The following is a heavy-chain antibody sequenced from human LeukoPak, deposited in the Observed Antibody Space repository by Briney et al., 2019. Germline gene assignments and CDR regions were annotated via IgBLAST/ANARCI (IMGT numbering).Heavy chain of an antibody. V-gene: IGHV3-74*01. J-gene: IGHJ5*02. D-gene: IGHD4-17*01. CDR3: ARGYGDWFDP. CDR2: INSYGSST. CDR1: GFTFSSYW. Sequence: GGSLRLSCAVSGFTFSSYWIHWVRQAPGKGLVWVSRINSYGSSTYYADSVKGRFSISRENAKNTLYLQMNSLRAEDTAVYYCARGYGDWFDPWGQGTLVTVSS.